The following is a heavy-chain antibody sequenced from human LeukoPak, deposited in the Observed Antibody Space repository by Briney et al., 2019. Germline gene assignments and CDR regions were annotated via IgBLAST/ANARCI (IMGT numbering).Heavy chain of an antibody. V-gene: IGHV1-2*02. CDR2: INPNSGGT. D-gene: IGHD6-13*01. CDR3: ATTYTSSRRYFDC. CDR1: GYTFTGYY. J-gene: IGHJ4*02. Sequence: GASVKVSCKASGYTFTGYYMHWVRQAPGQGLEWMGWINPNSGGTNYAQKFQGRVTMTGDTSTSTVYMELSSLRYEDTAVYYCATTYTSSRRYFDCWGQGTLVTVSS.